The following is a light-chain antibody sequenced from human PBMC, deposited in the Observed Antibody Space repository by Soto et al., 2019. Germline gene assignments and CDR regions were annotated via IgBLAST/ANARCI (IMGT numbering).Light chain of an antibody. CDR3: HQHKSITWT. CDR1: QSVLYVSNNRNY. V-gene: IGKV4-1*01. CDR2: WAS. Sequence: DSVMTQSPDSLAVSLGERATINCKSSQSVLYVSNNRNYLAWYQKKPGQPPKLLISWASTRESGVPDRFSGSGSGTDFTLTTSSLQAEDVAVYYCHQHKSITWTFGQGTKVDIX. J-gene: IGKJ1*01.